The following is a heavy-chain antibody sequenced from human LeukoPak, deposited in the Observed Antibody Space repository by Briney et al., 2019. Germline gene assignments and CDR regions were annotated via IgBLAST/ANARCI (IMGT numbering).Heavy chain of an antibody. CDR3: TRDEDGRDY. V-gene: IGHV3-49*04. Sequence: GGSLRLSCTASGFTFGDYAMSWVRQAPGKGLEWVGFIRSKAYGGTTEYAASVKGRFTISRDDSKSIAYLQMNSLKTEDTAVYYCTRDEDGRDYWGQGTLVTVSS. J-gene: IGHJ4*02. CDR2: IRSKAYGGTT. D-gene: IGHD5-24*01. CDR1: GFTFGDYA.